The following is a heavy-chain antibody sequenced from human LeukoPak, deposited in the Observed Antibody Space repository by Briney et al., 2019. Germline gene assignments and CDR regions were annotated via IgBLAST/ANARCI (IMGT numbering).Heavy chain of an antibody. J-gene: IGHJ4*02. CDR1: GFTFSSYW. V-gene: IGHV3-74*01. CDR2: INSDGSST. D-gene: IGHD3-22*01. Sequence: GGSLRLSCAASGFTFSSYWMHWVRQAPGKGLVWVPRINSDGSSTSYADSVKGRFTISRDNAKNTLYPQMNSLRAEDTAVYYCAREGLNYYDSSGYAAAFDYWGQGTLVTVSS. CDR3: AREGLNYYDSSGYAAAFDY.